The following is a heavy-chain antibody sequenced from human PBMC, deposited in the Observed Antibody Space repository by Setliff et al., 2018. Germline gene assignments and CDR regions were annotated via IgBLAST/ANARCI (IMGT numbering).Heavy chain of an antibody. D-gene: IGHD2-15*01. CDR3: ARGGTFRYLDY. J-gene: IGHJ4*02. CDR1: PGSISSHY. Sequence: SETLSLTCTVSPGSISSHYWSWFRQAPGKGLEWIGYVYYSGIANYSPSLKSRLSISVDTSKNQFSLKLRSVTAADTAVYYCARGGTFRYLDYWGQGTLVTVSS. CDR2: VYYSGIA. V-gene: IGHV4-59*11.